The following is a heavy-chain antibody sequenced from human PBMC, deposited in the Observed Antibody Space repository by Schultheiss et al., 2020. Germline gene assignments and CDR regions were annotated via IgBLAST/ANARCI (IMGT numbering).Heavy chain of an antibody. CDR1: GGSISSYY. J-gene: IGHJ4*02. D-gene: IGHD3-10*01. CDR2: IYTSGST. V-gene: IGHV4-4*07. CDR3: ARHLSTPGTRGFDS. Sequence: SQTLSLTCTVSGGSISSYYWSWIRQPAGKGLEWIGRIYTSGSTYYNPSLKSRVTISVDTSKNQVSLELTSVTATDTAVYYCARHLSTPGTRGFDSWGLGTLVTVSS.